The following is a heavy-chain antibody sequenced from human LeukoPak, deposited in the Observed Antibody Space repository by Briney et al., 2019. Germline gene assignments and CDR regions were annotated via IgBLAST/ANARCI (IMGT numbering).Heavy chain of an antibody. CDR1: GFTFSSYG. Sequence: GGSLRLSCAASGFTFSSYGMHWVRQAPGKGLEWVAVISYDGSNKYYADSVKGRFTISRDNSKNTLYLQMNSLRAEDTAVYYCAKGKATVTTNWYFDLWGRGTLVTVSS. CDR3: AKGKATVTTNWYFDL. J-gene: IGHJ2*01. D-gene: IGHD4-17*01. V-gene: IGHV3-30*18. CDR2: ISYDGSNK.